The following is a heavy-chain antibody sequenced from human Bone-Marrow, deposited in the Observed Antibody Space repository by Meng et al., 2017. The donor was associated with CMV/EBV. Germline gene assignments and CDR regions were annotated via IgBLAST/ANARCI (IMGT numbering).Heavy chain of an antibody. J-gene: IGHJ3*02. CDR2: INPNSGGT. V-gene: IGHV1-2*02. D-gene: IGHD2-21*02. Sequence: ASVKVSCKASGYTFTGYYMHWVRQAPGQGLEWMGWINPNSGGTNYAQKFQGRVTMTRDTSISTAYMELSRLRSDDTAVYYCARNLLVVTATDAFDIWGQGPMVTV. CDR1: GYTFTGYY. CDR3: ARNLLVVTATDAFDI.